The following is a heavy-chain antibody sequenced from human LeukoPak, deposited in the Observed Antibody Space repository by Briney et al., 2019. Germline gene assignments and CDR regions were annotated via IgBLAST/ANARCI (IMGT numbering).Heavy chain of an antibody. J-gene: IGHJ4*02. Sequence: GGSLRLSCAASGFTFSGSAMHWVRQSSGKGLEWVGRIRDKGKNYATAYAASVQGRFTITRDDSRDTAYLQMNSLKTEDTAIYYCTRPDFFYTSPTSTGAIDFWGQGTLVTVSS. CDR1: GFTFSGSA. V-gene: IGHV3-73*01. CDR2: IRDKGKNYAT. CDR3: TRPDFFYTSPTSTGAIDF. D-gene: IGHD4-11*01.